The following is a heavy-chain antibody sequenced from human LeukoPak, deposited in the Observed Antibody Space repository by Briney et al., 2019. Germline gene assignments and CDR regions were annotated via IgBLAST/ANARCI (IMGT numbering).Heavy chain of an antibody. CDR3: ARREGGWYLDY. CDR1: GYTFANYW. D-gene: IGHD6-19*01. V-gene: IGHV5-51*01. Sequence: GEXXKISFQGSGYTFANYWIGWVRPMPGKGVEWMGIIYPGDSDTRYSPSFQGQVTISADKSISTAFLQWSSLKASDTAVYYCARREGGWYLDYWGQGTLVTVSS. J-gene: IGHJ4*02. CDR2: IYPGDSDT.